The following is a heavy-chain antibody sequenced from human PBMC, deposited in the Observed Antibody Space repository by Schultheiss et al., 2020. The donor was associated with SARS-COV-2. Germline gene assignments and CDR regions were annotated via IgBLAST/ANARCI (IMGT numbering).Heavy chain of an antibody. CDR1: GFTFSSYG. Sequence: GGSLRLSCAASGFTFSSYGMHWVRQAPGKGLEWVSGISAGGDITYYADSVKGRFTISRDNSKNTLYLQMNSLRAEDTAVYYCAKDLSVVVTAPFDYWGQGTLVTVSS. D-gene: IGHD2-21*02. CDR3: AKDLSVVVTAPFDY. V-gene: IGHV3-NL1*01. CDR2: ISAGGDIT. J-gene: IGHJ4*02.